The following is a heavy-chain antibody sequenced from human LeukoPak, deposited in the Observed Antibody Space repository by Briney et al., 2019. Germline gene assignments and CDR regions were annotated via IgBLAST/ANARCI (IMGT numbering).Heavy chain of an antibody. D-gene: IGHD6-19*01. V-gene: IGHV4-59*08. CDR1: GGSISSYY. Sequence: SETLSLTCTVSGGSISSYYWSWIRQPPGKGLERIGYIYYSGSTNYNPSLKSRATISVDTSKNQFSLKLSSVTAADTAVYYCASSGWSSYYFDYWGQGTLVTVSS. CDR3: ASSGWSSYYFDY. J-gene: IGHJ4*02. CDR2: IYYSGST.